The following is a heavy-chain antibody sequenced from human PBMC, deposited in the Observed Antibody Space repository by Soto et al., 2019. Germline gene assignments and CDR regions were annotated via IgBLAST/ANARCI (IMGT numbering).Heavy chain of an antibody. CDR2: ISAYNGNT. CDR3: AREGEQLAGHGHGTWWFDP. D-gene: IGHD6-13*01. J-gene: IGHJ5*02. V-gene: IGHV1-18*01. CDR1: GYTFTSYG. Sequence: GASGKVSCKASGYTFTSYGISWVLQAPGQGLEWMGWISAYNGNTNYAQKLQGRVTMTTDTSTSTAYMELRSLRSDDTAVYYCAREGEQLAGHGHGTWWFDPWGQGTLVPVSS.